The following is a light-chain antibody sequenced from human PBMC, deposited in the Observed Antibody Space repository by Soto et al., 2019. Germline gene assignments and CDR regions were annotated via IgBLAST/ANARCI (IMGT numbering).Light chain of an antibody. CDR1: QGISSY. CDR3: QQLNSYPLT. CDR2: AAS. V-gene: IGKV1-9*01. J-gene: IGKJ4*01. Sequence: DIQLTQSPSFLSSSLGDRVTSTCRASQGISSYLAWYQQKPGKAPKLLIYAASTLQSGVPSRFSGSGSGTEFTLTISSQQPEDFATYYCQQLNSYPLTFGGGTKVDIK.